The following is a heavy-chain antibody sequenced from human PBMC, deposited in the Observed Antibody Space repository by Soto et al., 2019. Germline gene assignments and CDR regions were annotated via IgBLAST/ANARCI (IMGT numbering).Heavy chain of an antibody. D-gene: IGHD6-6*01. CDR2: IYYSGST. J-gene: IGHJ4*01. Sequence: SETLSLTCSVSGGSINSDEYYWSWIRQAPGEGLEWIGYIYYSGSTSYNPALKSRLTISINTSKNQFSLKLTSVSAADTAVYYCHRDTSNSPDLFDFWGQGTLVTVSS. V-gene: IGHV4-30-4*01. CDR1: GGSINSDEYY. CDR3: HRDTSNSPDLFDF.